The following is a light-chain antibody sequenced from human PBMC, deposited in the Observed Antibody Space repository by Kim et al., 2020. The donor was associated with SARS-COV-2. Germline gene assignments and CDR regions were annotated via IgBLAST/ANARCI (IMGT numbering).Light chain of an antibody. CDR3: SSFAGSNNVV. J-gene: IGLJ2*01. CDR2: EVS. Sequence: QSVLTQPPSASGSPGQSVTIACTGTNSDVGGYNYVSWYQQLPGKAPKLMLYEVSKRPSGVPDRFSGLKFDKTASLTISGLQAEDEGHYYCSSFAGSNNVVFGGGTQLTVL. CDR1: NSDVGGYNY. V-gene: IGLV2-8*01.